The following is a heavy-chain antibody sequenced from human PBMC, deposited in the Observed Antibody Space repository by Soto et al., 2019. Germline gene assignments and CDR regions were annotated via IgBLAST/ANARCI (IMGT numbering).Heavy chain of an antibody. CDR3: ATDHKACRGQGGFDP. CDR1: GFTFSSYS. D-gene: IGHD2-15*01. V-gene: IGHV3-48*02. Sequence: GGSLRLSCAASGFTFSSYSMNWVRQASWKGLEWVSYISSSSSTIYYADSVKGRFTISRDNAKNSLYLQMNSLRDEDTAVYYWATDHKACRGQGGFDPSGQVTLVPFCS. CDR2: ISSSSSTI. J-gene: IGHJ5*02.